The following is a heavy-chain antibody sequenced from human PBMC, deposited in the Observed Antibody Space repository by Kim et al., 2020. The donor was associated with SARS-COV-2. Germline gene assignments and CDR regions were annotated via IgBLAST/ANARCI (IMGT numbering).Heavy chain of an antibody. CDR2: INPNSGGT. CDR1: GYTFTGYY. V-gene: IGHV1-2*02. D-gene: IGHD4-17*01. Sequence: ASVKVSCKASGYTFTGYYMHWVRQAPGQGLEWMGWINPNSGGTNYAQKFQGRVTMTRDTSISTAYMELSRLRSDDTAVYYCARDQSSDDYGDGGAFDIWGQGTMVTVSS. CDR3: ARDQSSDDYGDGGAFDI. J-gene: IGHJ3*02.